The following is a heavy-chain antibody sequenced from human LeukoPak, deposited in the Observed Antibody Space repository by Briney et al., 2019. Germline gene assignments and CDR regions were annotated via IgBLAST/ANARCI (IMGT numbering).Heavy chain of an antibody. V-gene: IGHV3-30*18. CDR3: ANGEDTAMAYFDY. J-gene: IGHJ4*02. CDR1: GFTFSSYG. Sequence: GRSLRLSCAASGFTFSSYGMHWVRQAPGKGLEWVAVISYDGSNKYYADSVKGRFTISRDNSKNTLYLQMNSLRAEDTAVYYCANGEDTAMAYFDYWGQGTLVTVSS. CDR2: ISYDGSNK. D-gene: IGHD5-18*01.